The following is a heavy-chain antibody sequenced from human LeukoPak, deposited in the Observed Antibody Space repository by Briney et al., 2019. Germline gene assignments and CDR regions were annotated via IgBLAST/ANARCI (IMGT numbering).Heavy chain of an antibody. D-gene: IGHD3-10*02. CDR3: AELGITMIGGV. Sequence: GGSLRLSCAASGFPFNINAMTWVRQAPGKGLEWVSYISSSGSTIYYADSVKGRFTISRDNAKNSLYLQMNSLRAEDTAVYYCAELGITMIGGVWGKGTTVTISS. CDR2: ISSSGSTI. CDR1: GFPFNINA. J-gene: IGHJ6*04. V-gene: IGHV3-48*03.